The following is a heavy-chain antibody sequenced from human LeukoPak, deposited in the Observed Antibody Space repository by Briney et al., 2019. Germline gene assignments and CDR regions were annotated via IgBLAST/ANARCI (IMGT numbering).Heavy chain of an antibody. CDR1: GYSISSGYY. CDR3: ARHAGGISATGTRPFDY. CDR2: IYYSGST. J-gene: IGHJ4*02. D-gene: IGHD6-13*01. V-gene: IGHV4-38-2*02. Sequence: SETLSLTCTVSGYSISSGYYWGWIRQPPGKGLEWIGSIYYSGSTYYNPSLKSRVTMSVDTSKNQFSLKLSSVTAADTAVYYCARHAGGISATGTRPFDYWGQGTLVTVPS.